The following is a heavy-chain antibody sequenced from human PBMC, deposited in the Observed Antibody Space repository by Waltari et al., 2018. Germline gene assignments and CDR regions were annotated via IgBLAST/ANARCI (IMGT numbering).Heavy chain of an antibody. V-gene: IGHV3-7*01. Sequence: GLEWVANIKNDGSQTYYGDSVKGRFTISRDNAGNSLYLQMHSLRAEDTAVYYCARDSIYSGFYSYNYGMDVWGQGTTVTVSS. J-gene: IGHJ6*01. CDR3: ARDSIYSGFYSYNYGMDV. D-gene: IGHD5-12*01. CDR2: IKNDGSQT.